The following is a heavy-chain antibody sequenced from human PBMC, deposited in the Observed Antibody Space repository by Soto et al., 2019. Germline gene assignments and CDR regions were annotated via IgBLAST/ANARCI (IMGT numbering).Heavy chain of an antibody. Sequence: GGSLRLSCAASGFTFSSYGMHWVRQAPGKGLEWVAVISYDGSNKYYADSVKGRFTISRDNSKNTLYLQMNSLRAEDTAVYYCXKEDRPDYSYGMDVRGQGTTVTVSS. CDR2: ISYDGSNK. V-gene: IGHV3-30*18. J-gene: IGHJ6*02. CDR3: XKEDRPDYSYGMDV. CDR1: GFTFSSYG.